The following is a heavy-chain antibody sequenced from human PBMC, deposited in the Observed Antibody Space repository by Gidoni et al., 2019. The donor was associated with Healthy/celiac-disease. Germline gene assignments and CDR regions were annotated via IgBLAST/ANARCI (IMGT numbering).Heavy chain of an antibody. Sequence: EVQLVESGGGLVPPGGSLRLSCAASGFTFSSYEMNWVRQAPGKGLEWVSYISSSGSTIYYADSVKGRFTISRDNAKNSLYLQMNSLRAEDTAVYYCARDYPYDFWSGTRPFDYWGQGTLVTVSS. CDR2: ISSSGSTI. CDR3: ARDYPYDFWSGTRPFDY. V-gene: IGHV3-48*03. CDR1: GFTFSSYE. D-gene: IGHD3-3*01. J-gene: IGHJ4*02.